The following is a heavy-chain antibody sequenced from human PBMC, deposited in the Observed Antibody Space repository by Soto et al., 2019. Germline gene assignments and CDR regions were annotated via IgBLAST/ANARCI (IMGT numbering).Heavy chain of an antibody. D-gene: IGHD2-15*01. CDR2: IYYSGST. V-gene: IGHV4-39*01. J-gene: IGHJ5*02. Sequence: PSETLSLTCTVSGGSISSSSYYWGWIRQPPGKGLEWIGSIYYSGSTYYNPSLKSRVTISVDTSKNQFSLKLSSVTAADTAVYYCARTRGYCSGGSCYGRYNWFDPWGQGTLVTVSS. CDR1: GGSISSSSYY. CDR3: ARTRGYCSGGSCYGRYNWFDP.